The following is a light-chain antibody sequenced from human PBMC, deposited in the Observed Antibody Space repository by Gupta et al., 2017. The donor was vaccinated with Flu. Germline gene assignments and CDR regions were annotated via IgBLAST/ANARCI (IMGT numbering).Light chain of an antibody. CDR3: SSYTSSYTFV. Sequence: QSALTQPPSVSGAPGQSVTTSCTGTSSDVGTYNRVSWYQQSPGPAPKLMIYEVSNRPSGVPDIFSGSKSGNTASLTISGLQGEDEADYYCSSYTSSYTFVFGTGTKVTVL. J-gene: IGLJ1*01. V-gene: IGLV2-18*02. CDR1: SSDVGTYNR. CDR2: EVS.